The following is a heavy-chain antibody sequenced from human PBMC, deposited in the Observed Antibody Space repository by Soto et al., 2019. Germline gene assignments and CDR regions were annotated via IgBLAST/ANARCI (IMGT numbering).Heavy chain of an antibody. CDR2: ITPIYPTT. CDR1: GGTFYTYT. Sequence: ASVKVSCKASGGTFYTYTFSWVRQAPGQGLEWMGSITPIYPTTNYAEKFQGRLTVTADGSTNTAYMELNSLTSEDTAVYDCARIPRYSFPTSDDLDSWGQGTLVTVSS. J-gene: IGHJ4*02. CDR3: ARIPRYSFPTSDDLDS. D-gene: IGHD5-18*01. V-gene: IGHV1-69*13.